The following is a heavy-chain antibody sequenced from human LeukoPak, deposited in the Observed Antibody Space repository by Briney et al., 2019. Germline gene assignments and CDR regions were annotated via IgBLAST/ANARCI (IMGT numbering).Heavy chain of an antibody. CDR1: GFTFSSYA. D-gene: IGHD3-22*01. Sequence: GGSLRLSCAASGFTFSSYAMSWVRQAPGKGLEWVSAISGSGGSTYYADSVKGRFTISRDNPKNTLYLQMNSLRAEDTAVYYCAKELYYYDSSGYYHLTGAFDIWGQGTMVTVSS. CDR2: ISGSGGST. V-gene: IGHV3-23*01. CDR3: AKELYYYDSSGYYHLTGAFDI. J-gene: IGHJ3*02.